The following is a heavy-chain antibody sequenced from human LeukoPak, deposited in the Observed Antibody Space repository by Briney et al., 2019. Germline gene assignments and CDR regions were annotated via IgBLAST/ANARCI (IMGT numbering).Heavy chain of an antibody. Sequence: GGSLRLSCAASGFTFYTYWMIWVRQAPGKGLEWVANINQDGSVRYYVDSVKGRFTISRDNAKNSLYLQMNSLRAEDTAVYYCARKGLPDYWGQGTLVTVSS. CDR2: INQDGSVR. V-gene: IGHV3-7*01. J-gene: IGHJ4*02. CDR3: ARKGLPDY. D-gene: IGHD4-11*01. CDR1: GFTFYTYW.